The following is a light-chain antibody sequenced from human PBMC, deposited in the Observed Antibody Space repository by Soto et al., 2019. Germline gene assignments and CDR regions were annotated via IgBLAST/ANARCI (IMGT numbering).Light chain of an antibody. J-gene: IGKJ1*01. CDR1: RSVRSY. CDR2: SAS. Sequence: EIVMTQSPATLSVSPGERATLSCRASRSVRSYLAWYQQKPGQAPRLLXXSASTRASGVPARFTGSGSGTEFTLTISSLQSEDFAVYYCQQYNNWPRTWTFGQGTKVDIK. V-gene: IGKV3-15*01. CDR3: QQYNNWPRTWT.